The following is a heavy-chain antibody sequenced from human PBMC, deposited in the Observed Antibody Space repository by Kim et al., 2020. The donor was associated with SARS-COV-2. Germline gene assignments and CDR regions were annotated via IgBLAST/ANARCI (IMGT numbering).Heavy chain of an antibody. CDR1: GGSFSGYY. CDR3: ARGKYSSSWYGPRGWLDP. V-gene: IGHV4-34*01. D-gene: IGHD6-13*01. CDR2: INHSGST. Sequence: SETLSLTCAVYGGSFSGYYWSWIRQPPGKGRDWIGEINHSGSTNYNPSLKSRVTISVDTSKNQFSLKLSSVTAADTAVYYHARGKYSSSWYGPRGWLDPWGQGTLVTVSS. J-gene: IGHJ5*02.